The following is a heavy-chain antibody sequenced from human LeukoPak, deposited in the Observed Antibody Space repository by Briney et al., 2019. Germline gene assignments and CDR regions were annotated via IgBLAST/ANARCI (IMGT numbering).Heavy chain of an antibody. J-gene: IGHJ4*02. CDR1: GFTFSSYS. CDR3: ARDYYGSGSYLASHFDY. D-gene: IGHD3-10*01. V-gene: IGHV3-21*01. Sequence: PGGSLRLSCAASGFTFSSYSMNWVRQAPGKGQEGVSSISSSSSYIYYADSVKGRFTISSDNAKNSLYLQMNSLRAEDTAVYYCARDYYGSGSYLASHFDYWGQGTLVTVSS. CDR2: ISSSSSYI.